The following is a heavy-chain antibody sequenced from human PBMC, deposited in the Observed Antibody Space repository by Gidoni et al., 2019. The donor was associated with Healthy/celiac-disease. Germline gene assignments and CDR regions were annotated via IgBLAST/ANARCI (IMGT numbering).Heavy chain of an antibody. Sequence: QVQLVQSGAEVKKPGASVKVSCKASGYTFTGYYMHWVRQAPGQGLEWMGWINPTSGGTNYAQQFQGRVTMTRDTPISTAYMELSRLRSDDTAVYYCARGKGYYGSGSRNTRYYGMDVWGQGTTVTVSS. CDR3: ARGKGYYGSGSRNTRYYGMDV. CDR1: GYTFTGYY. J-gene: IGHJ6*02. V-gene: IGHV1-2*02. D-gene: IGHD3-10*01. CDR2: INPTSGGT.